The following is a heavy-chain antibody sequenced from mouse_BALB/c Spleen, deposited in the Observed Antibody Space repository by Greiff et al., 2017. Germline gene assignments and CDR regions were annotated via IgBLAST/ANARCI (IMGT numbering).Heavy chain of an antibody. CDR3: ARDPDYYGSRGYFDV. D-gene: IGHD1-1*01. J-gene: IGHJ1*01. CDR1: GFTFSDYY. V-gene: IGHV5-4*02. CDR2: ISDGGSYT. Sequence: EVHLVESGGGLVKPGGSLKLSCVASGFTFSDYYMYWVRQTPEKRLEWVATISDGGSYTYYPDSVKGRFTISRDNAKNNLYLQMSSLKSEDTAMYYCARDPDYYGSRGYFDVWGAGTTVTVSS.